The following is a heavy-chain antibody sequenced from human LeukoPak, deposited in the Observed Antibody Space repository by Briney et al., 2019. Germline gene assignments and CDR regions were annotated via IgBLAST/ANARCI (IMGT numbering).Heavy chain of an antibody. Sequence: SETLSLTCTVSGGSISSGGYYWSWIRQAPGKGLEWIGYIYYSGSTNYNPSLKSRVTISVDTSKNQFSLKLSSVTAADTAVYYCARVSYDYAFDYWGQGTLVTVSS. CDR2: IYYSGST. D-gene: IGHD3-16*01. CDR3: ARVSYDYAFDY. CDR1: GGSISSGGYY. V-gene: IGHV4-61*08. J-gene: IGHJ4*02.